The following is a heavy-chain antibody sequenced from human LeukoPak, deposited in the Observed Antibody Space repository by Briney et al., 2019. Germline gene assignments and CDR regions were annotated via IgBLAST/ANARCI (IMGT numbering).Heavy chain of an antibody. Sequence: ASLKDSFMASGCTFTYYYMHSVRQAPAQGLAWMGWINPNSDGTNYAQKFQGRVTMTRDTSISTAYMELSSLRSDDAAVYYCARDREQGSGWEKFDYWGQGTLVTVSS. D-gene: IGHD6-19*01. CDR2: INPNSDGT. CDR1: GCTFTYYY. CDR3: ARDREQGSGWEKFDY. V-gene: IGHV1-2*02. J-gene: IGHJ4*02.